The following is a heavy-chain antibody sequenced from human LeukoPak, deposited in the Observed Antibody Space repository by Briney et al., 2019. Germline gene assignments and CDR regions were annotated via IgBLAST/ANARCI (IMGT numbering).Heavy chain of an antibody. Sequence: SETLSLTCTVSGGSISSSSYYWGWIRQPPGKGLEWIGNFYFSGSTYYNPSLKSRVTISVDTSKNQFSLKLSPVTAADTAVYYCARGRITMVRGVIMDDAFDIWGQGTMVTVSS. J-gene: IGHJ3*02. CDR3: ARGRITMVRGVIMDDAFDI. CDR2: FYFSGST. D-gene: IGHD3-10*01. V-gene: IGHV4-39*01. CDR1: GGSISSSSYY.